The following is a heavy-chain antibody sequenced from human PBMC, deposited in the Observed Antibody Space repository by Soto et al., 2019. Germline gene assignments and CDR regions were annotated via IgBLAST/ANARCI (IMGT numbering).Heavy chain of an antibody. CDR3: ARTTAVPNTLRSRYFFDY. J-gene: IGHJ4*02. CDR1: GGSFSGYY. V-gene: IGHV4-34*01. D-gene: IGHD4-17*01. CDR2: INHSGST. Sequence: SETLSLTCAVYGGSFSGYYWSWIRQPPGKGLEWIGEINHSGSTNYSPSLKSRVTISVDLSKNQFSLRLSSVTTADTALYYCARTTAVPNTLRSRYFFDYWGQGTLVTVSS.